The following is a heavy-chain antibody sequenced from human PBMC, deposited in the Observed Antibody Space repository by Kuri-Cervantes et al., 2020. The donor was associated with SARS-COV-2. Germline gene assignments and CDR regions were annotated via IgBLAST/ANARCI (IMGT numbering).Heavy chain of an antibody. CDR2: TSYDGTSK. CDR1: GFTFNNYA. D-gene: IGHD2-21*01. Sequence: GESLKISFAASGFTFNNYAMHWVRQTPGEGLERVAITSYDGTSKYYADSVKGRFTISRDNSKNTLYLQMNNLRGDDTAVYFCARGRVGVQDFWGQGTLVTVSS. CDR3: ARGRVGVQDF. J-gene: IGHJ4*02. V-gene: IGHV3-30-3*01.